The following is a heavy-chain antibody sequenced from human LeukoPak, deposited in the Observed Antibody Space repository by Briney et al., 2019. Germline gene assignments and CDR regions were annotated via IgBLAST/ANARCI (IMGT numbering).Heavy chain of an antibody. V-gene: IGHV3-23*01. D-gene: IGHD3-22*01. Sequence: PGGSLRLPCAVSGITLSNYGLSWVRQTPGKGLEWVAGISDSGGRTNYADSVKGRFTISRDNPKNTLYLQMNSLRAEDTAVYFCAKRGVVIRVILVGFHKEAQYFDSWGQGALVTVSS. CDR1: GITLSNYG. J-gene: IGHJ4*02. CDR3: AKRGVVIRVILVGFHKEAQYFDS. CDR2: ISDSGGRT.